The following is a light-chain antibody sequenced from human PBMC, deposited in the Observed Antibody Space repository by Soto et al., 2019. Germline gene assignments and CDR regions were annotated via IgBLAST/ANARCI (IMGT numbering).Light chain of an antibody. J-gene: IGKJ1*01. CDR2: AAS. Sequence: EIQMTQTTSSLSASVGDRATITCRASQGIRNDLGWYQQKPGKAPKLLIYAASSLPSGVPSRFSGSGSGTDFTLTISRLEPEDFAVYYCQQYGSSPRTFGQGTIVDIK. CDR3: QQYGSSPRT. CDR1: QGIRND. V-gene: IGKV1-17*01.